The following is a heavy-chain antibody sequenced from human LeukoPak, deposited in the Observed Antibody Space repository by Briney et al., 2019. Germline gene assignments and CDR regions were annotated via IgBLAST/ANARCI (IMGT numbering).Heavy chain of an antibody. V-gene: IGHV4-34*01. CDR2: INHSGST. CDR3: ARESRRARSVDY. Sequence: SETLSLTCAVYGGSFSGYYWSWIRQPPGKGLEGIGEINHSGSTNYNPSLKSRVTIPVDTSKNQFSLKLSSVTAADTAVYYCARESRRARSVDYWGQGTLVTVSS. J-gene: IGHJ4*02. CDR1: GGSFSGYY. D-gene: IGHD6-19*01.